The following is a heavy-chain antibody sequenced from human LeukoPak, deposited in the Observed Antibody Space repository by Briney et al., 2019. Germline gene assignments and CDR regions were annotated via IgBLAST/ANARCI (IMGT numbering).Heavy chain of an antibody. V-gene: IGHV3-23*01. CDR3: AKDDSVVVVAASFPDY. CDR1: GFTFSSYA. D-gene: IGHD2-15*01. Sequence: SGGSLRLSCAASGFTFSSYAMSWVRQAPGKGLEWVSAISGSGGSTYYADSVKGRFTISRDNSKNTLYLQMNNLRAEDTAVYYCAKDDSVVVVAASFPDYWGQGTLVTVSS. J-gene: IGHJ4*02. CDR2: ISGSGGST.